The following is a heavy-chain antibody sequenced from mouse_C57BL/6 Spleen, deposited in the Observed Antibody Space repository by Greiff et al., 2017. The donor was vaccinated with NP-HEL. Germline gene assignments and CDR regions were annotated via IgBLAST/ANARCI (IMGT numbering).Heavy chain of an antibody. V-gene: IGHV7-3*01. Sequence: EVNVVESGGGLVQPGGSLSLSCAASGFTFTDYYMSWVRQPPGKALEWLGFIRNKANGYTTEYSASVKGRFTISRDNSQSILYLQMNALRAEDSATYYCARYTPLAELGGVDYWGQGTTLTVSS. D-gene: IGHD4-1*01. CDR3: ARYTPLAELGGVDY. CDR2: IRNKANGYTT. J-gene: IGHJ2*01. CDR1: GFTFTDYY.